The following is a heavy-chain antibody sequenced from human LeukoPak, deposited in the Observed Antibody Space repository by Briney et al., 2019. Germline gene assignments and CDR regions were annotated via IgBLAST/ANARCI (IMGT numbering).Heavy chain of an antibody. CDR2: LSGSGTTT. Sequence: GGCLRLSCAASVLTFSNHAMSWVRQARGKGLELGSALSGSGTTTHYADSVKGRFTVSRDNSKNTVFLQMHSLGAEDTAVYYWSKGETDTGTLTQVYWGQGTLVTVSS. V-gene: IGHV3-23*01. CDR3: SKGETDTGTLTQVY. D-gene: IGHD1-7*01. J-gene: IGHJ4*02. CDR1: VLTFSNHA.